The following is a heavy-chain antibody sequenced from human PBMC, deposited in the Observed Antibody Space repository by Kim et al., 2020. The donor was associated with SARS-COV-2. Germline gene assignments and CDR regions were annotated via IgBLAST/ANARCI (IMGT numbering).Heavy chain of an antibody. V-gene: IGHV3-74*01. J-gene: IGHJ6*02. CDR2: INSDGSST. Sequence: GGSLRLSCAASGFTFSSYWMHWVRQAPGKGLVWVSRINSDGSSTSYADPVKGRFTISRDNAKNTLYLQMNSLRAEDTAVYYCARGRSDGRRIYYYYGMDVWGQGTTVTVSS. CDR1: GFTFSSYW. CDR3: ARGRSDGRRIYYYYGMDV. D-gene: IGHD6-6*01.